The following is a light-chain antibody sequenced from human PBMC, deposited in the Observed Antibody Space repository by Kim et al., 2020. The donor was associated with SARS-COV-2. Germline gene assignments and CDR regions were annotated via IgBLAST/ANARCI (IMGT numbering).Light chain of an antibody. V-gene: IGLV2-14*03. Sequence: QSITSSCTETSSDVGGYNYVSWYQQHPGKAPKLMIYDVSNRPSGVSNRFSGSKSGNTASLTISGLQAEDEADYYCSSYTSSSTLWVFGGGTQLTVL. J-gene: IGLJ3*02. CDR1: SSDVGGYNY. CDR3: SSYTSSSTLWV. CDR2: DVS.